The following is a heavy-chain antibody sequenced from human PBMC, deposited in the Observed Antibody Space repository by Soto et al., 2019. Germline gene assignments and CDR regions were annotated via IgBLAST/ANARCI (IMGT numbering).Heavy chain of an antibody. CDR3: ARPPLPGYSIHFNS. J-gene: IGHJ4*02. CDR1: GYIFIDYW. CDR2: VYPRDSDT. Sequence: GESLKISCKASGYIFIDYWIGWVRQMPGKGLEWMGIVYPRDSDTRYSPSFQGQVTISADRSTGTAFLHWRSLKASDTALYYCARPPLPGYSIHFNSWGQGTLVTVS. D-gene: IGHD2-15*01. V-gene: IGHV5-51*01.